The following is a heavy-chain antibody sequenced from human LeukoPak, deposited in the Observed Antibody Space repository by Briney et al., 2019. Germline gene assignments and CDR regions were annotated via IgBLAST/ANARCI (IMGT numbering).Heavy chain of an antibody. CDR1: GGSISSYY. V-gene: IGHV4-59*01. Sequence: SETLSLTCTVFGGSISSYYWSWIRQPPGKGLEWIGYIYHSGYSNYKPSLKGRATISVDASKNQFSLELSSVTAADSAVYCCARGPLGSGYTYFDYWGQGTLVTVSS. CDR2: IYHSGYS. D-gene: IGHD5-12*01. J-gene: IGHJ4*02. CDR3: ARGPLGSGYTYFDY.